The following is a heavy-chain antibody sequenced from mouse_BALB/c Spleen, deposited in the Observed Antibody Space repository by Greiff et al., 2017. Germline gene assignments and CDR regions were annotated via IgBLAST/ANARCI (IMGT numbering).Heavy chain of an antibody. CDR3: ARNREIYGSKGWFAY. D-gene: IGHD1-1*01. V-gene: IGHV2-4-1*01. Sequence: QVQLKQSGPGLVQPSQSLSITCTVSGFSLTSYGVHWVRQSPGKGLEWLGVIWSGGSTDYNAAFISRLSISKDNSKSQVFFKMNSLQADDTAIYYCARNREIYGSKGWFAYWGQGTLVTVSA. CDR2: IWSGGST. J-gene: IGHJ3*01. CDR1: GFSLTSYG.